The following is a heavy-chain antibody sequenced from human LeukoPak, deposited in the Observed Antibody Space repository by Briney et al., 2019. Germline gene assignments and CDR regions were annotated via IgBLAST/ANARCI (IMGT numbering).Heavy chain of an antibody. CDR3: AKELAAAGDY. Sequence: GGSLRLSCAASGFTFSSYWMSWVRQAPGKGLEWVAVISYDGRNKYYADSVKGRFTISRDNSKNTLYLQMNSLRAEDTAVYYCAKELAAAGDYWGQGTLVTVSS. V-gene: IGHV3-30*18. CDR2: ISYDGRNK. CDR1: GFTFSSYW. D-gene: IGHD6-13*01. J-gene: IGHJ4*02.